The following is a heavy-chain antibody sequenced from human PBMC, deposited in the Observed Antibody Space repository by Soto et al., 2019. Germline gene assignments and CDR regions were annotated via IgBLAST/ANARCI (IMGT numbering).Heavy chain of an antibody. Sequence: EVQLVESGGGLVQPGRSLRLSCAASGFNFDDHATNWVRQAPGKGLEWVSGVSWTGAYTGYAASVKGRFTISRDNAKSSLYLEMNSLRPEDTAFYYCARDIFRTITTIDYWGQGTLVTVSS. V-gene: IGHV3-9*01. CDR1: GFNFDDHA. CDR3: ARDIFRTITTIDY. D-gene: IGHD1-1*01. CDR2: VSWTGAYT. J-gene: IGHJ4*02.